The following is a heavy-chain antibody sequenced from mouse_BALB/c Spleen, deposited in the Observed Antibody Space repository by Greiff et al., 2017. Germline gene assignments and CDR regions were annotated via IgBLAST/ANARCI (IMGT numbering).Heavy chain of an antibody. D-gene: IGHD1-1*01. J-gene: IGHJ4*01. CDR2: IYPGDGDT. CDR3: ARWDYYGSSYYAMDY. V-gene: IGHV1-80*01. Sequence: QVQLKESGAELVRPGSSVKISCKASGYAFSSYWMNWVKQRPGQGLEWIGQIYPGDGDTNSNGKFKGKATLTADKSSSTAYMQLSSLTSEDSAVYFCARWDYYGSSYYAMDYWGQGTSVTVSS. CDR1: GYAFSSYW.